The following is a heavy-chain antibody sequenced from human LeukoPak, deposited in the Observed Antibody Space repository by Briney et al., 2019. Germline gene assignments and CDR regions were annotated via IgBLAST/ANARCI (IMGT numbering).Heavy chain of an antibody. CDR1: GFTFSSFA. V-gene: IGHV3-23*01. Sequence: GGSLRLSCAASGFTFSSFAMTRVRQAPGKGLEWVSVIGTGGDTFSADSVKGRFTISRDNSKSTLYLQMTSLRAEDTAVYYCTAKRPGHYPYDYWGQGTLVTVSS. D-gene: IGHD4-17*01. CDR2: IGTGGDT. J-gene: IGHJ4*02. CDR3: TAKRPGHYPYDY.